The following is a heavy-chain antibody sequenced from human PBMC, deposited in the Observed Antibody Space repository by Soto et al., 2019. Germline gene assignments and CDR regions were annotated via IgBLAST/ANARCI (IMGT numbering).Heavy chain of an antibody. Sequence: QVQLVESGGGVVQPGRSLRLSCAASGFTFSSYGMHWVRQAPGKGLEWVAVIWYDGSNKYYADSVKGRFTISRDNSKNTLYLQMNSLRAEDTAVYYCARDRELSFYFDYWGQGTLVTVSS. CDR1: GFTFSSYG. CDR3: ARDRELSFYFDY. V-gene: IGHV3-33*01. CDR2: IWYDGSNK. J-gene: IGHJ4*02. D-gene: IGHD1-26*01.